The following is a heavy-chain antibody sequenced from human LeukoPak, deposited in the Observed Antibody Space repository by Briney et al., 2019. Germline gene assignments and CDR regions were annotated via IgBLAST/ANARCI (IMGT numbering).Heavy chain of an antibody. CDR1: GYTFTSYY. V-gene: IGHV1-46*01. CDR3: PRGGGQHDYGGDY. J-gene: IGHJ4*02. D-gene: IGHD4-23*01. CDR2: INPSGGST. Sequence: ASVKVSCKASGYTFTSYYMHWVRQAPGQGLEWMGIINPSGGSTSYAQKFQGRVTMTRDTSTSTVYMDLSSLRSEDTAVYYFPRGGGQHDYGGDYWGQGTLVTVSS.